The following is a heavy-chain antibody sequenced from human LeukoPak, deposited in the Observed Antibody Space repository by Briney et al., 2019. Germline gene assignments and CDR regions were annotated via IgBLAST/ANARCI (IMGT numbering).Heavy chain of an antibody. V-gene: IGHV3-23*01. J-gene: IGHJ4*02. Sequence: GGSLRLSCAASGFTFSSYAMSWVRQAPGKGLEWVSAISGSGGSTYYADSVKGRFTISRDNSKNTLYLQMSSLRAEDTAVYYCANIPYYDFWSGYYSTYWGQGTLVTVSS. D-gene: IGHD3-3*01. CDR1: GFTFSSYA. CDR2: ISGSGGST. CDR3: ANIPYYDFWSGYYSTY.